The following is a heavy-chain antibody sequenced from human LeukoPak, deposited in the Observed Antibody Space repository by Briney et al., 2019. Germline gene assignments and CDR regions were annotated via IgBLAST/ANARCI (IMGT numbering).Heavy chain of an antibody. CDR1: GYTFTSNY. CDR3: ARDQEGFDN. CDR2: IYPRDGST. V-gene: IGHV1-46*01. Sequence: ASVKVSCKASGYTFTSNYIHWVRQAPGQGLEWMGMIYPRDGSTSYAQKFQGRVTVTRDTSTSTVHMELSGLRSEDTAVYYCARDQEGFDNWGQGTLVTVSS. J-gene: IGHJ4*02.